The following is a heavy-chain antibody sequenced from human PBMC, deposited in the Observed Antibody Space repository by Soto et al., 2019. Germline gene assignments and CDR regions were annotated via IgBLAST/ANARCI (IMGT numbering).Heavy chain of an antibody. CDR3: ATGRSEVVPGAMDT. J-gene: IGHJ5*02. D-gene: IGHD2-2*01. CDR1: GGSISSGGYS. Sequence: PSETLSLTCAVSGGSISSGGYSWSWIRQPPGKGLEWIGRIYPTGSTTYNPSLKSRLTMSVDTSKDQFSLRLTSMTAADTAVYYCATGRSEVVPGAMDTWGQGTLVTVSS. CDR2: IYPTGST. V-gene: IGHV4-61*08.